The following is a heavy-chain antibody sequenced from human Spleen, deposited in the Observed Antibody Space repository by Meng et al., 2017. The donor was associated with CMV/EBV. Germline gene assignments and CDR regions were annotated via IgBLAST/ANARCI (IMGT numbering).Heavy chain of an antibody. V-gene: IGHV3-48*04. CDR1: GFTFSSYS. Sequence: GESLKISCAASGFTFSSYSMNWVRQAPGKGLEWVSYISSSSSTIYYADSVKGRFTISRDNAKNSLYLQMNNLRAEETAVYCCARASFAYSSGWYDYYFDYWGQGTLVTVSS. D-gene: IGHD6-19*01. J-gene: IGHJ4*02. CDR3: ARASFAYSSGWYDYYFDY. CDR2: ISSSSSTI.